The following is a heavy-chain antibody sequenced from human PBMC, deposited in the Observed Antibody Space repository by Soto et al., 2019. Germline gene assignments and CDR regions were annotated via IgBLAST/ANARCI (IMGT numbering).Heavy chain of an antibody. Sequence: ASVKVSCKGSGYTLSELPIHWVRQAPGKGLEWMGGFDPEGGETVYARKFQGRVAMTEDTSTDTAYMELSSLRSEDTAVYYCTTLSDDFSRGPNNWFDPWGQGTLVTVSS. V-gene: IGHV1-24*01. CDR3: TTLSDDFSRGPNNWFDP. J-gene: IGHJ5*02. CDR1: GYTLSELP. D-gene: IGHD3-3*01. CDR2: FDPEGGET.